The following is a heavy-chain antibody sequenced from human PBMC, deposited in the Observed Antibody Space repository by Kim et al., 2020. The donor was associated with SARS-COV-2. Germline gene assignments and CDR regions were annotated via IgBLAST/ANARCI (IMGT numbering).Heavy chain of an antibody. Sequence: GGSLRLSCAASGFTFSDYYMSWIRQAPGKGLEWVSYISSSGSTIYYADSVKGRFTISRDNAKNSLYLQMNSLRAEDTAVYYCARDDYPDTAMGDYYYYGMDVWGQGTTVTVSS. CDR1: GFTFSDYY. CDR3: ARDDYPDTAMGDYYYYGMDV. V-gene: IGHV3-11*01. J-gene: IGHJ6*02. CDR2: ISSSGSTI. D-gene: IGHD5-18*01.